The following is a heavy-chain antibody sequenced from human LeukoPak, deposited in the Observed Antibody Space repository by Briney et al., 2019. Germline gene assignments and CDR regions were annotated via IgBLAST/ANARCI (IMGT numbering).Heavy chain of an antibody. D-gene: IGHD3-10*01. CDR1: GGSFSGYY. Sequence: SETLSLTCAVYGGSFSGYYWSWIRQPPGKGLEWIGEINHSGSTNYNPSLKSRVTISVDTSKNQFSLKLSSVTAADTAVYYCARGGPLMFRGAPTSNWSDPWGREPWSPSPQ. CDR2: INHSGST. J-gene: IGHJ5*02. V-gene: IGHV4-34*01. CDR3: ARGGPLMFRGAPTSNWSDP.